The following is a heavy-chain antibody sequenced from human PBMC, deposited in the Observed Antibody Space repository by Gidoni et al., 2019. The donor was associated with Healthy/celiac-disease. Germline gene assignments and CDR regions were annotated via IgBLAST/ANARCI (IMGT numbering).Heavy chain of an antibody. D-gene: IGHD6-13*01. CDR1: GFTFSSYG. Sequence: QVQLVESGGGVVQPGRSLRLSCAASGFTFSSYGMHWVRQAPGKGLEWVAVISYDGSNKYYADSVKGRFTISRDNSKNTLYLQMNSLRAEDTAVYYCAKRYSSSEDAFDIWGQGTMVTVSS. CDR2: ISYDGSNK. CDR3: AKRYSSSEDAFDI. V-gene: IGHV3-30*18. J-gene: IGHJ3*02.